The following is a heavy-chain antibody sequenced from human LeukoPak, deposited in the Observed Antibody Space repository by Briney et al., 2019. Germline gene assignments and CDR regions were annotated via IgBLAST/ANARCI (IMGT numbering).Heavy chain of an antibody. CDR1: GGSISSSSYY. CDR2: IYYSGST. V-gene: IGHV4-39*01. J-gene: IGHJ5*02. CDR3: ARHVTHYLTXFLSDXXYSCWFDP. Sequence: SETLSLTCTVSGGSISSSSYYWGWIRQPPGKGLEWIGSIYYSGSTYYNPSLKSRVTISVDTSKNQFSLKLSSVTAADTAVYYCARHVTHYLTXFLSDXXYSCWFDPWGQGTLVTVSS. D-gene: IGHD3-3*01.